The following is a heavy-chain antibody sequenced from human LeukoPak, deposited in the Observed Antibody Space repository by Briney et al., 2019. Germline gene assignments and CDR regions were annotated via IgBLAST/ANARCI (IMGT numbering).Heavy chain of an antibody. V-gene: IGHV3-23*01. Sequence: PGGSLRLSCAASGFTFSSYAISWVRQAPGKGLEWVSAISGSGDSTYYGDSVKGRFTISRDNSKNTLYLQMNTLRAEDTAVYYCATPLDYYDTSDSHQGGDWGQGTLVTVSS. J-gene: IGHJ4*02. CDR2: ISGSGDST. CDR3: ATPLDYYDTSDSHQGGD. D-gene: IGHD3-22*01. CDR1: GFTFSSYA.